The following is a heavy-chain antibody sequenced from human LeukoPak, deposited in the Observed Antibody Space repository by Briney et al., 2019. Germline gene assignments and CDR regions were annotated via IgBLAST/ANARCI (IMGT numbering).Heavy chain of an antibody. J-gene: IGHJ6*02. V-gene: IGHV3-23*01. CDR1: GFTFSNYA. CDR2: ISGSGGTT. Sequence: GGSLRLSCAASGFTFSNYAMTWVRQAPGKGLEWVSGISGSGGTTYYADSVKGRFTISRDNSKNTLYLQMSSLRAEDTAVYYCAKVPYESSVMRRADYYYGMDVWGQGTTVTVSS. D-gene: IGHD3-22*01. CDR3: AKVPYESSVMRRADYYYGMDV.